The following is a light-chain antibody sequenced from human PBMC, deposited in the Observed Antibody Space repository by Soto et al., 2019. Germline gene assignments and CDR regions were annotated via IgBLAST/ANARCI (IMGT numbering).Light chain of an antibody. CDR3: QPYYNTPRT. V-gene: IGKV4-1*01. J-gene: IGKJ1*01. CDR1: QSVLYSSNNKNY. Sequence: DIVMTQSPDSLAVSLGERATINCKSSQSVLYSSNNKNYLTWYQQKPGQPPKLLIYWASTRESGVPDRFSGTGSGTDFTTTTSSPQSEDVAVYYCQPYYNTPRTFGHGTKVEIK. CDR2: WAS.